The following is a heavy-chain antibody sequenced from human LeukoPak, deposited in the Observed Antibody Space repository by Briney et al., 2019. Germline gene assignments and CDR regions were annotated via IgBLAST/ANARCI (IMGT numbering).Heavy chain of an antibody. CDR3: AKEMKPWMHFDY. CDR2: ISHDGSNT. J-gene: IGHJ4*02. D-gene: IGHD5-12*01. V-gene: IGHV3-30*18. CDR1: GFTFSRSA. Sequence: GGSLRLSCAASGFTFSRSAVHWVRQAPGKGLEWVAVISHDGSNTDYTDSVKGRFTISRDNSKNTLYLQMNSLRAEDTAVYYCAKEMKPWMHFDYWGQGTLVTVSS.